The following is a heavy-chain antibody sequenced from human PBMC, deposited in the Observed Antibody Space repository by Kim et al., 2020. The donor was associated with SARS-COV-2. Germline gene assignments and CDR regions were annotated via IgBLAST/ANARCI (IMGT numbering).Heavy chain of an antibody. D-gene: IGHD5-18*01. CDR1: GYIFTDYY. CDR3: VRDANTPMGDLDF. Sequence: ASVKVSCKASGYIFTDYYIHWVRQVPGQGLEWMGWTNPDGIGTNYAQKFQGRVTMTRDTSITTAYLELSGLRSDDTAVYYCVRDANTPMGDLDFWGQGTLITVSS. J-gene: IGHJ4*02. V-gene: IGHV1-2*02. CDR2: TNPDGIGT.